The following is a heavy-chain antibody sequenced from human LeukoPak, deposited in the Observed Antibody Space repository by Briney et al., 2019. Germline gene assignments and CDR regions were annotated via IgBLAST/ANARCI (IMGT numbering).Heavy chain of an antibody. CDR3: ARGPAYSQYCANGVCYFLDH. V-gene: IGHV1-2*02. D-gene: IGHD2-8*01. CDR1: GYTFTAYY. Sequence: GASVKVSCKASGYTFTAYYMHWVRQAPGQGLEWMGWINPNSGGTKYVQNFQGRVTMTRDTSISTAYTELSGLRSDDTAVYYCARGPAYSQYCANGVCYFLDHWGQGALVTVSS. CDR2: INPNSGGT. J-gene: IGHJ4*02.